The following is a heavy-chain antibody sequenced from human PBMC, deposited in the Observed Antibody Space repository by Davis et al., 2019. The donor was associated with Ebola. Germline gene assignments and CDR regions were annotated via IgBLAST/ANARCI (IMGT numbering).Heavy chain of an antibody. D-gene: IGHD5-18*01. Sequence: GESLKISCAASGFTFNQYAMTWVRQAPGKGLEWVSTISKSGRDTNYADSVKGRLSVSRDNARNTLYLQMNSLRAEDTAVYYCSREVRGGFSPMDLWGTGTTVTVSS. J-gene: IGHJ6*04. V-gene: IGHV3-23*01. CDR2: ISKSGRDT. CDR3: SREVRGGFSPMDL. CDR1: GFTFNQYA.